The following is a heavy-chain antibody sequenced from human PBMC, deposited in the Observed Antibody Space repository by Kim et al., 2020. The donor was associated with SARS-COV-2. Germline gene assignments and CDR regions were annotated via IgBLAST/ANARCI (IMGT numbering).Heavy chain of an antibody. CDR3: AKYEVRYFALDV. Sequence: GGSLRLSCAASGLTVSSNYMSWVRQAPVKGLEWVSLIYSDGTIHDADSVKGRFTISRDNFKNTMYLQMNSLGAEDTAIYYCAKYEVRYFALDVWGQGTTV. J-gene: IGHJ6*02. D-gene: IGHD3-9*01. V-gene: IGHV3-53*01. CDR2: IYSDGTI. CDR1: GLTVSSNY.